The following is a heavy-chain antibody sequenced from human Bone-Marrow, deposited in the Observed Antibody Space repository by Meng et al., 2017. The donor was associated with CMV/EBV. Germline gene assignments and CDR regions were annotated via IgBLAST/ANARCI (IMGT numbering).Heavy chain of an antibody. J-gene: IGHJ4*02. Sequence: GESLKISCAASGFTVSSNYMSWVRQAPGKGLEWVSVIYSGGSTYYADSVKGRFTISRDNAKNSLFLQMNSLRAEDTAVYYCARAFVAAAGTRLADYWGQGTLVTVSS. CDR1: GFTVSSNY. V-gene: IGHV3-53*01. CDR2: IYSGGST. D-gene: IGHD6-13*01. CDR3: ARAFVAAAGTRLADY.